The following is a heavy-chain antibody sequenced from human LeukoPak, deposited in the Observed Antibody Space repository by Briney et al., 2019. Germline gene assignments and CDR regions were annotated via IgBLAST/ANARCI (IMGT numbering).Heavy chain of an antibody. Sequence: SGGSLRLSCAASGSTFSDYYMSWIRQAPGKGLEWVSYISSSGNTIYYADSVKGRFTISRDNAKNSLYLQMNSLRAEDTAVYFCARVKYYYDSSGYYEYYFDYWGQGTLVTVSS. CDR2: ISSSGNTI. V-gene: IGHV3-11*01. J-gene: IGHJ4*02. CDR1: GSTFSDYY. CDR3: ARVKYYYDSSGYYEYYFDY. D-gene: IGHD3-22*01.